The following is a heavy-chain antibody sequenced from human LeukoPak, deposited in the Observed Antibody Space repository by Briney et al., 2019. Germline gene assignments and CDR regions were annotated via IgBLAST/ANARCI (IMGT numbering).Heavy chain of an antibody. V-gene: IGHV4-59*01. J-gene: IGHJ2*01. CDR2: VYYSGNT. D-gene: IGHD6-13*01. CDR3: ARVYYSSSYDYWYFNL. CDR1: GGSIRSYY. Sequence: ETLSLTCTVSGGSIRSYYWSWIRQPPGKGLEWIGYVYYSGNTNYNPSLKSRLTISIDTSKNQFSLKLSSVTAADTAVYYCARVYYSSSYDYWYFNLWGRGTLVTVSS.